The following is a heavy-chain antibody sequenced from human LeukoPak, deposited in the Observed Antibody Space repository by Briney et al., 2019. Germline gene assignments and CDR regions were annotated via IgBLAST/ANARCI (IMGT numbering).Heavy chain of an antibody. Sequence: GGSLRLSCAASGFTFSSYAMSWVRQAPGKGLEWVAVISYDGSNKYYADSVKGRFTISRDNSKNTLYLQMNSLRAEDTAVYYCAKHGDYGVYWYFDLWGRGTLVTVSS. J-gene: IGHJ2*01. V-gene: IGHV3-30-3*02. CDR3: AKHGDYGVYWYFDL. CDR2: ISYDGSNK. CDR1: GFTFSSYA. D-gene: IGHD4-17*01.